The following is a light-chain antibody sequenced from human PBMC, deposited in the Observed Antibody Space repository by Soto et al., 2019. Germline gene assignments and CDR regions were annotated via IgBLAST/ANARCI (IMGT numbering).Light chain of an antibody. CDR1: QSLIHSDGDTY. CDR2: KVS. Sequence: DVVMTQSPLSLPVTLGQPASISCRSSQSLIHSDGDTYLNWFQQRPGQSPRRLIYKVSDRDSGVPERFSGSGSGTDFTLKISRVEPEDFGVYYCMQGTHWPWTFGQGTEVEIK. CDR3: MQGTHWPWT. V-gene: IGKV2-30*02. J-gene: IGKJ1*01.